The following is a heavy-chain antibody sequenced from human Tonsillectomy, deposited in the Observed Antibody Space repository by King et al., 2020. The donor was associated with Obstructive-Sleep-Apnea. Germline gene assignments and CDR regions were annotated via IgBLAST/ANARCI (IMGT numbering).Heavy chain of an antibody. J-gene: IGHJ4*02. CDR1: GFTFSNAW. CDR2: IKSKANGGTI. D-gene: IGHD1-14*01. V-gene: IGHV3-15*01. CDR3: STGWYFDY. Sequence: VQLVESGGGLVKPGGSLRLSCAGAGFTFSNAWMSWVRQAPGKGLEWVGRIKSKANGGTIDYAAPVKGRFTISRDDSKNTVYMQMNSLETEDTAVYHCSTGWYFDYWGQGTLVTVSS.